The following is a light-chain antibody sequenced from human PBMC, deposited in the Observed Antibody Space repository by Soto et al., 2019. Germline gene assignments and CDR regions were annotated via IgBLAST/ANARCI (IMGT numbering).Light chain of an antibody. CDR3: REYNSDWR. J-gene: IGKJ1*01. CDR2: KAS. CDR1: QSISNW. V-gene: IGKV1-5*03. Sequence: IRVTRTATAQFSAVADSVTITCRASQSISNWLAWYQQKPGKAPKFLIYKASSLESGVPSRFSGSGSGTEFTLILCRHSPYDFGTYYGREYNSDWRFGQGTKV.